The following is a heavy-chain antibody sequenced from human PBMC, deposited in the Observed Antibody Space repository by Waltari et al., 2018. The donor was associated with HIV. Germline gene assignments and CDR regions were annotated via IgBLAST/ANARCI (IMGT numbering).Heavy chain of an antibody. V-gene: IGHV4-4*07. Sequence: QVQLQESGPGLVKPSETLSLTCTVSGGSISSSYWSWIRQPAGKGLEWIGRIYTSGSTNYNPSLKSRVTMSVDTSKNQFSLKLSSVTAADTAVYYCARVLGYCTNGVCGSGMDVWGQGTTVTVSS. CDR1: GGSISSSY. CDR3: ARVLGYCTNGVCGSGMDV. CDR2: IYTSGST. J-gene: IGHJ6*02. D-gene: IGHD2-8*01.